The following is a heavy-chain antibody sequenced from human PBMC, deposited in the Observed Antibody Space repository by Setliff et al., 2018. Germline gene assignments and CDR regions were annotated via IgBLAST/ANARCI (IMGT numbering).Heavy chain of an antibody. J-gene: IGHJ4*02. D-gene: IGHD2-15*01. CDR3: ARSRGAYCSGGICYTCYFDY. V-gene: IGHV3-21*04. CDR1: GFTFSNAW. CDR2: ISPDGSVI. Sequence: TGGSLRLSCAASGFTFSNAWMNWVRQAPGKGLEWVSRISPDGSVIDYADSVKGRFTISRDNAKNSLYLLMNSLRAEDTAVYYCARSRGAYCSGGICYTCYFDYWGQGTLVTVSS.